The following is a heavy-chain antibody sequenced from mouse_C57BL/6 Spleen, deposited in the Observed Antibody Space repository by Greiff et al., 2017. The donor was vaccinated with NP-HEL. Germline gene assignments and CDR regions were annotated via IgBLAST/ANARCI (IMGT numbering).Heavy chain of an antibody. CDR3: ARGGYYGAHYAMDY. V-gene: IGHV1-63*01. CDR1: GYTFTNYW. Sequence: LVESGAELVRPGTSVKMSCKASGYTFTNYWIGWAKQRPGHGLEWIGDIYPGGGYTNYNEKFKGKATLTADKSSSTAYMQFSSLTSEDSAIYYCARGGYYGAHYAMDYWGQGTSVTVSS. CDR2: IYPGGGYT. J-gene: IGHJ4*01. D-gene: IGHD2-3*01.